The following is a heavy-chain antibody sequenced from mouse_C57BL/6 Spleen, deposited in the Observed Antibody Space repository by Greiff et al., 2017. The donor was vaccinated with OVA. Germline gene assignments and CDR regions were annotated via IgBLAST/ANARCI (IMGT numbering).Heavy chain of an antibody. CDR2: INPSSGYT. D-gene: IGHD1-1*01. CDR3: AIITTGVATDY. CDR1: GYTFTSYT. J-gene: IGHJ2*01. Sequence: VQLQQSGAELARPGASVKMSCKASGYTFTSYTMHWVKQRPGQGLEWIGYINPSSGYTKYNQKFKDKATLTADKSSSTAYMQLSSLTSEDSAVYYCAIITTGVATDYWGQGTTLTVSS. V-gene: IGHV1-4*01.